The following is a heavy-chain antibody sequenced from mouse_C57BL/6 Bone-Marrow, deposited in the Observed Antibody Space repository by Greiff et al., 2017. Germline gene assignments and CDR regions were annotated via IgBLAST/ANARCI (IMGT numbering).Heavy chain of an antibody. D-gene: IGHD1-1*01. CDR1: GFSLTSYG. V-gene: IGHV2-5*01. CDR2: IWRGGST. CDR3: AEKGFYYGSRWYFDV. J-gene: IGHJ1*03. Sequence: VQVVESGPGLVQPSQSLSITCTVSGFSLTSYGVHWVRQSPGKGLEWLGVIWRGGSTDYYAAFMSRLSITKDNSKTQIFFKMNSLQADDTAIYYCAEKGFYYGSRWYFDVWGTGTTVTVAS.